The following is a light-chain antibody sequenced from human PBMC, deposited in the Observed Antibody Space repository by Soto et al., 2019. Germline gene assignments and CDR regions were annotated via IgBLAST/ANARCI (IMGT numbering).Light chain of an antibody. J-gene: IGLJ1*01. V-gene: IGLV2-23*02. CDR1: SSDVGSYNL. CDR3: CSYAGSSTYYV. Sequence: QSVLTQPASVSGSPGQSITISCTGTSSDVGSYNLVSWYQQHPGKAPKLMIYEVSKRPSGVSNRFSGSKSRNTASLTISGLQAEDEADYYCCSYAGSSTYYVFGTGTKVTV. CDR2: EVS.